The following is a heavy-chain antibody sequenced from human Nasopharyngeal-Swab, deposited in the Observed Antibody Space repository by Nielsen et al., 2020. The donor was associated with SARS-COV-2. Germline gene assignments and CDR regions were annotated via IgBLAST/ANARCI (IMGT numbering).Heavy chain of an antibody. J-gene: IGHJ4*02. D-gene: IGHD6-13*01. CDR2: ISAYNGNT. Sequence: ASVKVSCKASGYTFTSYGISWVRQAPGQGLEWMGWISAYNGNTNYAQKLQVRVTMTTDTSKSTAYMELRSLRSDDTAVYYCARDPQKYSNSWYDYWGQGTLVTVSS. V-gene: IGHV1-18*01. CDR1: GYTFTSYG. CDR3: ARDPQKYSNSWYDY.